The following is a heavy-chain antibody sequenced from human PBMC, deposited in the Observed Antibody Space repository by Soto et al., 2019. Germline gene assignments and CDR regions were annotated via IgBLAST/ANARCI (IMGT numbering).Heavy chain of an antibody. CDR1: GFTVSSKY. D-gene: IGHD2-21*01. CDR3: AKERGPTYYFDY. V-gene: IGHV3-53*01. CDR2: IYSDGST. J-gene: IGHJ4*02. Sequence: PGGSLRLSCAASGFTVSSKYMSWVRQAPGKGLEWVSVIYSDGSTCSGDCVKGRFTNSRDNSKNTLYLQMNSLRAEETAVYYCAKERGPTYYFDYWGQGTLVTVSS.